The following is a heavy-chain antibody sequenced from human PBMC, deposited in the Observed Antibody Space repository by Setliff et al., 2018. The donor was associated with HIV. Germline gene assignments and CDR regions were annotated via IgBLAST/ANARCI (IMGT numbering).Heavy chain of an antibody. CDR1: GKTFTDYG. D-gene: IGHD2-2*02. CDR3: ARDLFASWYTGSSGLAH. J-gene: IGHJ4*02. V-gene: IGHV1-18*04. CDR2: ISAYNGYT. Sequence: ASVKVSCKASGKTFTDYGFNWVRQAPGQGLEWMGWISAYNGYTDYSQKFQGRLTMTTDTSTKIVYMELSSLRSDDTAVYFCARDLFASWYTGSSGLAHWGQGTLGTVS.